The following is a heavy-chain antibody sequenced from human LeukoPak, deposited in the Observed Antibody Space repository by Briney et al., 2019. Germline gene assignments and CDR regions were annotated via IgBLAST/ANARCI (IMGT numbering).Heavy chain of an antibody. V-gene: IGHV1-24*01. CDR2: FDPEDGET. D-gene: IGHD6-13*01. J-gene: IGHJ6*02. Sequence: ASVKVSCKVSGYTLTELSMHWVRQAPGKGLEWMGGFDPEDGETIYAQKFQGRVTMTEDTSTDTAYMELSSLRSEDTAVYYCATDEARRAAASTGRGYYYYYGMDVWGQGTTVTVSS. CDR3: ATDEARRAAASTGRGYYYYYGMDV. CDR1: GYTLTELS.